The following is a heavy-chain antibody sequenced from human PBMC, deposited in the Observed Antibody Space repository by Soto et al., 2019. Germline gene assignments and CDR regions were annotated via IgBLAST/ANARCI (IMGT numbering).Heavy chain of an antibody. Sequence: SETLSLTCTVSGGSISSSSYYWGWIRQPPGKGLEWIGYIYYSGSTYYNPSLKSRVTISVDTSKNQFSLKLSSVTAADTAVYYCAREYPSLRYFDYWGQGTLVTVSS. CDR1: GGSISSSSYY. V-gene: IGHV4-30-4*08. CDR2: IYYSGST. CDR3: AREYPSLRYFDY. J-gene: IGHJ4*02.